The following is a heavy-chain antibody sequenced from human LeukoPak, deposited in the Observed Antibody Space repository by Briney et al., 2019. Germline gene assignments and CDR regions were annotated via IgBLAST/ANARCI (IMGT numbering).Heavy chain of an antibody. J-gene: IGHJ3*02. CDR1: GFTFSSYS. Sequence: GGSLRLSCAASGFTFSSYSMNWVRQAPGKGLEWVSCLSGTSSTTYYADSVKGRFTISRDNAKNSLYLQMNSLRAEDTAVYYCARDLSVTTLYIDAFDIWGQGTMVTVS. CDR3: ARDLSVTTLYIDAFDI. CDR2: LSGTSSTT. D-gene: IGHD4-17*01. V-gene: IGHV3-48*01.